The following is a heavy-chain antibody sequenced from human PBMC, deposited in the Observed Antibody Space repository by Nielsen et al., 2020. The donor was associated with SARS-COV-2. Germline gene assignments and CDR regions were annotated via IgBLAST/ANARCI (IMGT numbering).Heavy chain of an antibody. CDR3: AKDFHGSVADFFGN. CDR2: ISGNGDRT. CDR1: GFTFSNSA. J-gene: IGHJ4*02. V-gene: IGHV3-23*01. Sequence: GESLKISCAASGFTFSNSAMSWVRQTSGKGLEWVSSISGNGDRTDYADSVKGRVIISRDNSKNTLHLQMNSLRAEDTALYFCAKDFHGSVADFFGNWGQGTLVTVSS. D-gene: IGHD2-2*03.